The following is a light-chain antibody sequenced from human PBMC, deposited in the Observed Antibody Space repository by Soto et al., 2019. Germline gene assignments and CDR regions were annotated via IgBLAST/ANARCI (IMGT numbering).Light chain of an antibody. CDR1: SGSVSTSYY. J-gene: IGLJ3*02. CDR2: TTN. V-gene: IGLV8-61*01. Sequence: QTVVTQEPSFSVSPGRTVTLTCGLSSGSVSTSYYPSWYQQTPGQAPRTLIYTTNTSSSGVTDRFSGSILGNKAARTITGAQADDESDYYCGLYMGSGISVFGGGTKVTVL. CDR3: GLYMGSGISV.